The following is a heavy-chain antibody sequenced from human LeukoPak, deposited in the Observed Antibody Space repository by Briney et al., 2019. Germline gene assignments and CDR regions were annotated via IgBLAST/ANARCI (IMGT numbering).Heavy chain of an antibody. D-gene: IGHD6-6*01. CDR1: GYTFTSNH. CDR2: INPSGDST. CDR3: AKIAARDTGEGF. J-gene: IGHJ4*02. Sequence: GASVKISCKASGYTFTSNHIHWVRQAPGQGLEWMGVINPSGDSTSYAPKFQGRVTVTRDTSTSTVYMELSSLRSEDTGIYYYAKIAARDTGEGFWGQGTPVTVSS. V-gene: IGHV1-46*01.